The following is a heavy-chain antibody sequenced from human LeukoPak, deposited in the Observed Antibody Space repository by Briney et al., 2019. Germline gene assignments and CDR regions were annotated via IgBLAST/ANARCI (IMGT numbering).Heavy chain of an antibody. D-gene: IGHD2/OR15-2a*01. Sequence: SETLSLTCTVSGGSITTDHWNWIRQPPGKGLEWIGRIYYSGRTYYNPSLESRVTISVDMSKSQFSLRLTSVTAADTALYYCARKNDFEIWGQGTLVTVSS. CDR1: GGSITTDH. CDR2: IYYSGRT. CDR3: ARKNDFEI. V-gene: IGHV4-59*01. J-gene: IGHJ3*02.